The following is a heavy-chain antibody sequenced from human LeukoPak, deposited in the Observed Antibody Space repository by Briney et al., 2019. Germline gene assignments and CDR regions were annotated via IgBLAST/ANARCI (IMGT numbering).Heavy chain of an antibody. D-gene: IGHD2-2*01. CDR1: GGSISSYY. V-gene: IGHV4-4*07. CDR2: IYTSGST. J-gene: IGHJ5*02. Sequence: SETLSLTCTVSGGSISSYYWSWIRQPAGKGLEWIGRIYTSGSTNYNPSLKSRVTMSVDTSKNQFSLKLSSVTAADTAVYYCVRGWCSSTSCRGKANWFDPWGQGTLVTVSS. CDR3: VRGWCSSTSCRGKANWFDP.